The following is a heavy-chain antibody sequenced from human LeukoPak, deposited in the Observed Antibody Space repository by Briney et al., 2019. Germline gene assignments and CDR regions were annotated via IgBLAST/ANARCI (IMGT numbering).Heavy chain of an antibody. J-gene: IGHJ4*02. D-gene: IGHD1-26*01. CDR2: IYTSGST. CDR3: ARVGGWEPKLHGVTFDY. V-gene: IGHV4-4*07. CDR1: GGSISTDY. Sequence: PSETLSLTCTVSGGSISTDYWTWIRQPAGKGLEWIGLIYTSGSTNYNPSLKSRVTMSLDTSKNQFSLKLSSVTAADTAVYFCARVGGWEPKLHGVTFDYLGQGTLVTVSS.